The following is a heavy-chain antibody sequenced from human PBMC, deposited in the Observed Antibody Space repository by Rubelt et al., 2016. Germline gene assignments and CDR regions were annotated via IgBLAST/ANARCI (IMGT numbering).Heavy chain of an antibody. Sequence: VQLVESGGGLVKPGGSLRLSCAASGFTFSSYSMNWVRQAPGKGLEWVAVISYDGSPKYYADSVKGRFTLSRDNSKNTLYLQMNSLTTEDTAVYYCARPWGYWGQGTLVTVSS. V-gene: IGHV3-30*03. D-gene: IGHD7-27*01. CDR1: GFTFSSYS. J-gene: IGHJ4*01. CDR3: ARPWGY. CDR2: ISYDGSPK.